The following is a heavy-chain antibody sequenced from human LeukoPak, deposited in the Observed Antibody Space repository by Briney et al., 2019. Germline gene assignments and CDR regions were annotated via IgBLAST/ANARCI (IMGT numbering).Heavy chain of an antibody. J-gene: IGHJ4*02. CDR3: ARDDLGVDY. V-gene: IGHV1-2*02. D-gene: IGHD3-16*01. CDR1: GYTFTGYH. Sequence: ASVKVSCKASGYTFTGYHMLWVRQAPEQGLEWMGWIKPNSGGTNYAQKFQGRVTMTRDTSISTAYMELSRLRSDDTAVYYCARDDLGVDYWGQGTLVTVSS. CDR2: IKPNSGGT.